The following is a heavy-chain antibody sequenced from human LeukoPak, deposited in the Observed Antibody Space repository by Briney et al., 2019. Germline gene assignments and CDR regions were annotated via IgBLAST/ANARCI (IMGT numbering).Heavy chain of an antibody. D-gene: IGHD6-13*01. V-gene: IGHV3-9*01. CDR3: ASIPAAANGDY. Sequence: GGSLRLSCAASGFTFSGFWMHWVRQAPGKGLVWVSGISWNSGSIGYADSVKGRFTISRDNAKNSLYLQMNSLRAEDTALYYCASIPAAANGDYWGQGTLVTVSS. CDR2: ISWNSGSI. J-gene: IGHJ4*02. CDR1: GFTFSGFW.